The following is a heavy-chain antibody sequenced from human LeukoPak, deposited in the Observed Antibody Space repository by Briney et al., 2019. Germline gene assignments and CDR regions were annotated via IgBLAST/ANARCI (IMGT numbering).Heavy chain of an antibody. V-gene: IGHV4-31*03. D-gene: IGHD6-19*01. CDR1: GGSISSGGYY. Sequence: PSETLSLTCTVSGGSISSGGYYWSWIRQHPGKGLEWIGYIYYSGSTNYNPSLKSRVTISVDTSKNQFSLKLSSVTAAGTAVYYCARGPSSGWPFYYYYGMDVWGQGTTVTVSS. CDR2: IYYSGST. J-gene: IGHJ6*02. CDR3: ARGPSSGWPFYYYYGMDV.